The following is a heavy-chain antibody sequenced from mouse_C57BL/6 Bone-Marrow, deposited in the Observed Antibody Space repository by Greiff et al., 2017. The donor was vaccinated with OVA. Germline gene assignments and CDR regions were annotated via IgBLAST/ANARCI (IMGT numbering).Heavy chain of an antibody. D-gene: IGHD1-1*01. Sequence: QVQLQQPGAELVKPGASVKMSCKASGYTFTSYWITWVKQRPGQGLEWIGDIYPGSGSTNYNEKFKSKATLTVDTSSSTAYMQLSSLTSEDSADYYCARSFLLLRYFDYWGQGTTLTVSS. J-gene: IGHJ2*01. V-gene: IGHV1-55*01. CDR3: ARSFLLLRYFDY. CDR1: GYTFTSYW. CDR2: IYPGSGST.